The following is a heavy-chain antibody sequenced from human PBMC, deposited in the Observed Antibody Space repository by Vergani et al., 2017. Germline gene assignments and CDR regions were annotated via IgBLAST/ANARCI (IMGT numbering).Heavy chain of an antibody. D-gene: IGHD3-16*02. CDR3: ARASLRALVGYYYYMDV. Sequence: QLQLQESGSGLVKPSQTLSLTCAVSGDSITNGGFSRNWIRQPPGKGPEWIGYIFPSGNSDYNPSLKNRVSISLDKSKNQFSLWVNSVTAADTAVYFCARASLRALVGYYYYMDVWGKGKTVVVSS. CDR2: IFPSGNS. V-gene: IGHV4-30-2*01. J-gene: IGHJ6*03. CDR1: GDSITNGGFS.